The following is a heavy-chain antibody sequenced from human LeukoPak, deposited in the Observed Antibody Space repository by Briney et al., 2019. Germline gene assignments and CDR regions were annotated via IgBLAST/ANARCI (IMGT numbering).Heavy chain of an antibody. V-gene: IGHV3-74*01. D-gene: IGHD2-15*01. CDR1: GFTFSGYW. CDR3: ARELNGSSSRHFDY. CDR2: INTDGGNT. Sequence: GGSLRLSCAASGFTFSGYWMHWVRQAPGKGLVWVSRINTDGGNTNYADSVKGRFTISRDNAKDTLYLQMNSLRAEDAAVYYCARELNGSSSRHFDYWGQGTLVTVSS. J-gene: IGHJ4*02.